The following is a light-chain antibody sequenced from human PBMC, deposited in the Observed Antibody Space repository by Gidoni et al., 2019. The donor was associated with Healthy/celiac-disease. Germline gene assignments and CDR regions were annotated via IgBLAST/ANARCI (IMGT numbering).Light chain of an antibody. Sequence: QSALTQPRSVSGSPGPSVTISCTGTSSDVGGYNYVSWYQQPPGKAPKLMIYDVSKRPSGVPDRFSGSKSGNTASMTISGRQAEDEADYYCCSYAGRYTSVVFGGGTKLTVL. CDR2: DVS. V-gene: IGLV2-11*01. CDR1: SSDVGGYNY. J-gene: IGLJ2*01. CDR3: CSYAGRYTSVV.